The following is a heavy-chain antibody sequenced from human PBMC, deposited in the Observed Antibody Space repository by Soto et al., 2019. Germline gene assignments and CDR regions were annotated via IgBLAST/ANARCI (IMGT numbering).Heavy chain of an antibody. V-gene: IGHV4-59*01. CDR3: GRYDYGDYGLTLDY. Sequence: SETLSLTCTVSGGSISSYYWSWIRQPPGKGLEWIGYIYYSGSTNYNPSLKSRVTISVDTSKNQFSLKLSSVTAADTAVYYCGRYDYGDYGLTLDYWRQGTLVTVSS. D-gene: IGHD4-17*01. CDR2: IYYSGST. J-gene: IGHJ4*02. CDR1: GGSISSYY.